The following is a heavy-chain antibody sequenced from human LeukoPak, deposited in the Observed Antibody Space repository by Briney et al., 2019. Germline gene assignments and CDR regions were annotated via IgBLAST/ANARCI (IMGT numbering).Heavy chain of an antibody. CDR1: GGSVSSRSYF. J-gene: IGHJ4*02. CDR2: ISYNGTT. CDR3: AYNRNFALDN. Sequence: SETLSLTCIVSGGSVSSRSYFWSWIRQSPGKGLEWIRCISYNGTTNSNPSLKSRVIISVDTSKNHFSLKLTSVTAADTAVYYCAYNRNFALDNWGQGTLVTVSS. D-gene: IGHD1-14*01. V-gene: IGHV4-61*03.